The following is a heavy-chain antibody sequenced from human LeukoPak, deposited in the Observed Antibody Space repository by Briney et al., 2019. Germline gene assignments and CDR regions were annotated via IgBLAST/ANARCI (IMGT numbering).Heavy chain of an antibody. V-gene: IGHV5-51*01. CDR3: ARHGTPTANFDY. CDR1: GYSFTTYW. CDR2: IYLGDSDT. J-gene: IGHJ4*02. Sequence: GESLKISCKGSGYSFTTYWIGWVRQMPGKGLEWMGIIYLGDSDTRHSLSFQGQVTISADKSISTAYLQWSSLKASDTTMYYCARHGTPTANFDYWGQGTLVTVSS. D-gene: IGHD4-17*01.